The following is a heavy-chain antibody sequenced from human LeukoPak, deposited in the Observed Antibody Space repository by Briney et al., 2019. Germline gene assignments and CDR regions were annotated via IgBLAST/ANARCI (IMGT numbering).Heavy chain of an antibody. D-gene: IGHD3-22*01. Sequence: SGPTLVKPSETLSLTCTVSGGSISSYYWSWIRQPPGKGLEWIGYIYYSGSTNSNPSLKSRVTISVDTSKNQFSLKLSSVTAADTAVYYCARSYYDSSGYYKFPYYYYYMDVWGKGTTVTVSS. CDR2: IYYSGST. J-gene: IGHJ6*03. CDR1: GGSISSYY. V-gene: IGHV4-59*01. CDR3: ARSYYDSSGYYKFPYYYYYMDV.